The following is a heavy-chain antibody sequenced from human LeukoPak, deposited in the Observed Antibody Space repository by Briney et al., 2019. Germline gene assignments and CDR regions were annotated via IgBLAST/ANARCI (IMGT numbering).Heavy chain of an antibody. Sequence: GGSLRLSCAASGFTFSSYWMHWVRQAPGKGLVWVSRINSDGSSTSYADSVKGRFTNSRDNAKNTLYLQMNSLRAEDTAVYYCARASGYCSGGSCYPLTRYWGQGTLVTVSS. V-gene: IGHV3-74*01. CDR1: GFTFSSYW. J-gene: IGHJ4*02. D-gene: IGHD2-15*01. CDR2: INSDGSST. CDR3: ARASGYCSGGSCYPLTRY.